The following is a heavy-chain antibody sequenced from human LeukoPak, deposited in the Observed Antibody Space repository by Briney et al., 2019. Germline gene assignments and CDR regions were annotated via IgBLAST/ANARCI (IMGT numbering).Heavy chain of an antibody. D-gene: IGHD3-9*01. Sequence: GGSLRLSCAASGFTFSSYAMSWVRQAPGKGLEWVSAIGGNGGSTYYADSVKGRFTISRDNAKNSLYLQMNSLRAEDTAVYYCARDQSSFLRYFDWLQYYFDYWGQGTLVTVSS. V-gene: IGHV3-23*01. CDR2: IGGNGGST. J-gene: IGHJ4*02. CDR1: GFTFSSYA. CDR3: ARDQSSFLRYFDWLQYYFDY.